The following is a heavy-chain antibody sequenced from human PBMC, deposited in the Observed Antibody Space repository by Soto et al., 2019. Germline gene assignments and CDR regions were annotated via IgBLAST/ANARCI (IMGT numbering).Heavy chain of an antibody. CDR2: ISSSSSYI. CDR3: AREGCTNGVCASNYYYYGMDV. J-gene: IGHJ6*02. D-gene: IGHD2-8*01. V-gene: IGHV3-21*01. CDR1: GFTFNSYS. Sequence: PGGSMRLSCAASGFTFNSYSMNWVRQDPGKGLEWVSSISSSSSYIYYADSVKGRFTISRDNAKNSLYLQMNSLRAEDTAVYYCAREGCTNGVCASNYYYYGMDVWGQGTTVTV.